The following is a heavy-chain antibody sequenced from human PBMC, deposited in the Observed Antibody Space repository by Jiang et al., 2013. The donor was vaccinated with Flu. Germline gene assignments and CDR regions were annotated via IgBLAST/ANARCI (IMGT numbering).Heavy chain of an antibody. CDR3: VRQGDHGDSVGARDHFDY. Sequence: KPSGSLSLTCTVSGGSISNIYWSWIRXPPGKGLEWIGYAHSSGNTSYTPSLRGRVIMSVDTSKSQVSLYLSTVTAADTAVYYCVRQGDHGDSVGARDHFDYWGQGIVVTVSS. J-gene: IGHJ4*02. CDR2: AHSSGNT. CDR1: GGSISNIY. D-gene: IGHD4-17*01. V-gene: IGHV4-59*08.